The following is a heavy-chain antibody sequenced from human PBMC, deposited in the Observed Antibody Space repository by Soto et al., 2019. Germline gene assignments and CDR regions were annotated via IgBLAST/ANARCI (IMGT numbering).Heavy chain of an antibody. CDR1: GYTFSSYY. CDR3: ASHIAVAGTIDY. J-gene: IGHJ4*02. Sequence: GASVKVSCTASGYTFSSYYMNWVRQAPGQGLEWMGRIIPILGIANYAQEFQGRVTITADKSTSTAYMELSSLRSEDTAVYYCASHIAVAGTIDYWGQGTLVTVSS. V-gene: IGHV1-69*02. D-gene: IGHD6-19*01. CDR2: IIPILGIA.